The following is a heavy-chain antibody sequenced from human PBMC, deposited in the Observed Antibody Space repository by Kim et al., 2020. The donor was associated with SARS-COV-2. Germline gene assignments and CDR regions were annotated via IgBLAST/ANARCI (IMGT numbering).Heavy chain of an antibody. D-gene: IGHD1-26*01. CDR2: IIPIFGTA. CDR3: ANFKYSGSYEGDFDY. Sequence: SVKVSCKASGGTFSSYAISWVRQAPGQGLEWMGGIIPIFGTANYAQKFQGRVTITADESTSTAYMELSSLRSEDTAVYYCANFKYSGSYEGDFDYWGQGTLVTVSS. V-gene: IGHV1-69*13. J-gene: IGHJ4*02. CDR1: GGTFSSYA.